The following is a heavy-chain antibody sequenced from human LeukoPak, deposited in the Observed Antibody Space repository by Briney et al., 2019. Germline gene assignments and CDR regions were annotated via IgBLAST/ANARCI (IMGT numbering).Heavy chain of an antibody. Sequence: TPSETLSLTCTVSGGSISSSSYYWGWIRQPPGKGLEWIGSIYYSGSTYCNPSLKSRVTISVDTSKNQFSLKLSSVTAADTAVYYCARASIYQLLGYWFDPWGQGTLVTVSS. J-gene: IGHJ5*02. V-gene: IGHV4-39*01. CDR3: ARASIYQLLGYWFDP. D-gene: IGHD2-2*01. CDR2: IYYSGST. CDR1: GGSISSSSYY.